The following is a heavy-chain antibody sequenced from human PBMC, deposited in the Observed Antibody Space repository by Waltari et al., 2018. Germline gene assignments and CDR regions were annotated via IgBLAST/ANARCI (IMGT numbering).Heavy chain of an antibody. Sequence: QVQLQESGPGLVKPSETLSLTCAVSGYSISSGYYWGWIRQPPGKGLEWIGSIYHSGSTYYNPPLKSRVTISVYTSKNQFSLKLSSVTAADTAVYYCARDLSHYDSSGYYGYWGQGTLVTVSS. CDR1: GYSISSGYY. CDR3: ARDLSHYDSSGYYGY. V-gene: IGHV4-38-2*02. D-gene: IGHD3-22*01. J-gene: IGHJ4*02. CDR2: IYHSGST.